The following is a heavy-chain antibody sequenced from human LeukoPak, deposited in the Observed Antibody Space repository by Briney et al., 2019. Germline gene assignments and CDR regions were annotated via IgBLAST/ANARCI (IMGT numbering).Heavy chain of an antibody. D-gene: IGHD6-19*01. Sequence: GGSLRLSCAASGFTFSSYWMHWVRQAPGKGLVWVSRINSDGSSTSYADSVKGRFTISRDNAKNTLYLQMNSLRAEDTAVYYCARDITLWYSSGWYYYYMGVWGKGTTVTVS. CDR2: INSDGSST. J-gene: IGHJ6*03. V-gene: IGHV3-74*01. CDR3: ARDITLWYSSGWYYYYMGV. CDR1: GFTFSSYW.